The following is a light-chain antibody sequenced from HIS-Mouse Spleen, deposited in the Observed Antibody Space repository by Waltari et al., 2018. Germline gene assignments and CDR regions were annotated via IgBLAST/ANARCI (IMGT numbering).Light chain of an antibody. CDR2: GES. J-gene: IGKJ1*01. V-gene: IGKV3-15*01. CDR3: QQYNNWPWT. Sequence: EIVMTQSPATLSVSPGERATLSCRTSQCVRRNFAWYQQKPGQTPRLLIYGESTRATGSAARFSGSGSGTKFTLTISSMQSEDFAVYYCQQYNNWPWTFGQGTKVEIK. CDR1: QCVRRN.